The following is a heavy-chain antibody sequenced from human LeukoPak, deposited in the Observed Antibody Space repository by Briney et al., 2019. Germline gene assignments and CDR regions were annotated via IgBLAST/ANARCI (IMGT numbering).Heavy chain of an antibody. CDR1: GYIFTNYW. D-gene: IGHD2-2*01. Sequence: GESLKISCKGSGYIFTNYWIAWVRQMSGKGLEWMGIIYPDDSDTRYSPSFQGQVIISADKSISTAYLQWSSLKASDTAMYYCVRHKGVVTPTAPDYGGQGTLVTVPS. J-gene: IGHJ4*02. CDR2: IYPDDSDT. CDR3: VRHKGVVTPTAPDY. V-gene: IGHV5-51*01.